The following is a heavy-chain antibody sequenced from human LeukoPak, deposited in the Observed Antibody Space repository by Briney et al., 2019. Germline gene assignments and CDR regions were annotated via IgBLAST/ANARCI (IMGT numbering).Heavy chain of an antibody. D-gene: IGHD6-19*01. CDR3: ARDAQWLVPEGYYYYMDV. CDR2: ISSSSSYI. V-gene: IGHV3-21*01. J-gene: IGHJ6*03. Sequence: GGSLRLSCAASGFTFSSYSMNWARQAPGKGLEWVSSISSSSSYIYYADSVKGRFTISRDNAKNSLYLQMNSLGAEDTAVYYCARDAQWLVPEGYYYYMDVWGKGTTVTVSS. CDR1: GFTFSSYS.